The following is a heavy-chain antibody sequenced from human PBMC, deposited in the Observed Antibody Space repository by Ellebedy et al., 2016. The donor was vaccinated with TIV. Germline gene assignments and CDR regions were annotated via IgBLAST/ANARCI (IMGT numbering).Heavy chain of an antibody. D-gene: IGHD3-10*01. CDR2: IYKNGGT. CDR1: GFTVSDYF. CDR3: ARDPGGGGDYGDNWFDP. V-gene: IGHV3-66*01. J-gene: IGHJ5*02. Sequence: GGSLRLSCAASGFTVSDYFMTWVRQAPGKGLEWVSVIYKNGGTNYTDSVNGRFTITREDSKNTLYLQMNSLRAEDTAVYYCARDPGGGGDYGDNWFDPWGQGTLVTVSS.